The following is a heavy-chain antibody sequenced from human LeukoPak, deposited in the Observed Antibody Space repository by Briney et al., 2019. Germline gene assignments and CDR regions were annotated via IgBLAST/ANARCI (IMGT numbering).Heavy chain of an antibody. D-gene: IGHD6-13*01. CDR3: AKDATGSSWYVLNYGMDV. Sequence: PGGSLRLSCAASGFTFSSYAMSWVRQAPGKGLEWVSAISGSGGSTYYADSVKGRFTISRDNSKNTLYLQMNSLRAEDTAVYYCAKDATGSSWYVLNYGMDVWGQGTTVTVSS. J-gene: IGHJ6*02. V-gene: IGHV3-23*01. CDR1: GFTFSSYA. CDR2: ISGSGGST.